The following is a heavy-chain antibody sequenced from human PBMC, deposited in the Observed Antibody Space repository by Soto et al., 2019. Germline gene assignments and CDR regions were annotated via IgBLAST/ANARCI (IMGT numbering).Heavy chain of an antibody. D-gene: IGHD4-17*01. CDR1: GDSVSSGSFY. CDR3: ARGATVTQYDY. CDR2: GSYSGTT. V-gene: IGHV4-61*01. J-gene: IGHJ4*02. Sequence: SETLSLTCTVSGDSVSSGSFYWAWIRQPPGKGLEWIGFGSYSGTTNYKPSLKSRATISVDTSRSQISLKVSSLTAADTAVYYCARGATVTQYDYWGQGTLVTVSS.